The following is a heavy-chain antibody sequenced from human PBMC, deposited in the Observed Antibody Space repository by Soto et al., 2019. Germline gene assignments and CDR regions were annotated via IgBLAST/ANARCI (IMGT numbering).Heavy chain of an antibody. D-gene: IGHD3-9*01. CDR2: IKEDGSEE. V-gene: IGHV3-7*01. Sequence: QLVESGGGLVQPGGSLRLSCATSGFTFNTYWMTWVRQAPGKGLEWVANIKEDGSEENYVDSVKGRFTISRDNGKNSLSLQMNRLRREHSAVYYCVRSFSFDWLLFTLDYWGQGTLVSVSS. CDR3: VRSFSFDWLLFTLDY. CDR1: GFTFNTYW. J-gene: IGHJ4*02.